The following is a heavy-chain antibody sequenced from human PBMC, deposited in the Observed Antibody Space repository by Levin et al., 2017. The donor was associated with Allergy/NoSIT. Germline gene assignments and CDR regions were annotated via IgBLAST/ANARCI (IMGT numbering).Heavy chain of an antibody. Sequence: SQTLSLTCTVSGGSISSGDYYWSWIRQPPGKGLEWIGYIYYSGSTYYNPSLKSRVTISVDTSKNQFSLKLSSVTAADTAVYYCARRDYYYYGMDVWGQGTTVTVSS. CDR1: GGSISSGDYY. CDR2: IYYSGST. CDR3: ARRDYYYYGMDV. J-gene: IGHJ6*02. V-gene: IGHV4-30-4*01.